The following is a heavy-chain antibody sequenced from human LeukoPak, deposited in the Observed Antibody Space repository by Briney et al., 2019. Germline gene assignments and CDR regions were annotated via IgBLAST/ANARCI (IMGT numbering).Heavy chain of an antibody. CDR1: GGSISSTTYY. D-gene: IGHD6-19*01. CDR2: IYYSGNT. V-gene: IGHV4-39*01. CDR3: ARLLAGTFRETDNWFDP. J-gene: IGHJ5*02. Sequence: SETLSLTCTVSGGSISSTTYYWGWIRQPPGKGLEWIGNIYYSGNTYYNPSLKSRVTISVDTSKNQFSLKLSSVTAADTAVYYRARLLAGTFRETDNWFDPWGQGTLVTVSS.